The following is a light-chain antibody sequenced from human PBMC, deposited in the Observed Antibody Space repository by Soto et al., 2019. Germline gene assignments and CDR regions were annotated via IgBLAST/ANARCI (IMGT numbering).Light chain of an antibody. CDR2: QAS. J-gene: IGKJ1*01. V-gene: IGKV1-5*03. CDR3: QQYNLYPWT. Sequence: DIQMTQSPSTLSGSVGDRVTITCWASQSIITWLAWYQQKPGKAPNLLIYQASRLESGVPSRFSGGGSGTEFTLTISSLQPDDFATYFCQQYNLYPWTFGQGTKVEIK. CDR1: QSIITW.